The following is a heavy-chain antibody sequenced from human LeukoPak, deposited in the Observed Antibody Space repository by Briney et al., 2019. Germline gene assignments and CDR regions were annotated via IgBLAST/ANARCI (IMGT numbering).Heavy chain of an antibody. J-gene: IGHJ4*02. CDR2: IKQDGSEK. V-gene: IGHV3-7*01. CDR3: ARDMYYYDSGPGRFDY. CDR1: GFTFSSYW. Sequence: GGSLRLSCAASGFTFSSYWMSWVRQAPGKGLEWVANIKQDGSEKYYVDSVKGRFTISRDNAKNSLYLQMNSLRAEDTAVYYCARDMYYYDSGPGRFDYWGQGTLVTVSS. D-gene: IGHD3-22*01.